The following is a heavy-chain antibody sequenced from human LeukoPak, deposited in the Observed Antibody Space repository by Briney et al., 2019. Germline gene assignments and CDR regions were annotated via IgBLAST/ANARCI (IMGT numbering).Heavy chain of an antibody. CDR1: GGSISSGDYY. CDR3: ARAPPRYSYGSYYYGMDV. Sequence: SETLSLTCTVSGGSISSGDYYWSWIRQPPGKGLEWIGYFYYSGSTYYNPSLKSGVTISVDTSKNQFSLKLSSVTAADTAVYYCARAPPRYSYGSYYYGMDVWGQGTTVTVSS. V-gene: IGHV4-30-4*01. J-gene: IGHJ6*02. CDR2: FYYSGST. D-gene: IGHD5-18*01.